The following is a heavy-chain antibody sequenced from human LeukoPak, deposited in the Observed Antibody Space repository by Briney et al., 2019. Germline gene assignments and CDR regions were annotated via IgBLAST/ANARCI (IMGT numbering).Heavy chain of an antibody. CDR1: GFTFSSYS. CDR3: ARSGNYDC. D-gene: IGHD1-1*01. V-gene: IGHV3-48*02. J-gene: IGHJ4*02. Sequence: GGSLRLSCAASGFTFSSYSMSWVRKAPGKGLVWVSYISSTSSTIYYADSVKGRFTISRENAKNSLSVQMNSLRDEDAAVYYCARSGNYDCWGQGTLVTVSS. CDR2: ISSTSSTI.